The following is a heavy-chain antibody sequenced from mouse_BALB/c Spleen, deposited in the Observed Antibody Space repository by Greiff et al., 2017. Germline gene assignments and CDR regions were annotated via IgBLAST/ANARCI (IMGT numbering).Heavy chain of an antibody. CDR1: GFTFSSYG. D-gene: IGHD2-3*01. Sequence: EVQLMESGGGLVQPGGSLKLSCAASGFTFSSYGMSWVRQTPDKRLELVATINSNGGSTYYPDSVKGRFTISRDNARNILYLQMSSLRSEDTAMYYCARRRSDGYLDYWGQGTTLTVSS. CDR3: ARRRSDGYLDY. CDR2: INSNGGST. J-gene: IGHJ2*01. V-gene: IGHV5-6-3*01.